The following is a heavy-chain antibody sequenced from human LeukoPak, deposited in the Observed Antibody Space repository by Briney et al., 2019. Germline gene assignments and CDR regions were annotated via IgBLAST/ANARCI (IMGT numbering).Heavy chain of an antibody. CDR2: IYYNKNS. D-gene: IGHD3-16*01. J-gene: IGHJ4*02. CDR3: ARDGGLQSHFDF. V-gene: IGHV4-59*01. CDR1: GDSFTDYY. Sequence: PSETLSLTCNVIGDSFTDYYWNWIRQPPGKGLEWTGYIYYNKNSNYSPSLKGRVTLSVDTSRNQFSLHLASVTAADTAMYYCARDGGLQSHFDFWGQGILVTVAS.